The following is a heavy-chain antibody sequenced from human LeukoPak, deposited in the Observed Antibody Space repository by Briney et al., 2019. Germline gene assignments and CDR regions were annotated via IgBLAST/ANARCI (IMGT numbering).Heavy chain of an antibody. V-gene: IGHV4-34*01. D-gene: IGHD3-22*01. CDR3: ARRKIVVVPRWWSDP. J-gene: IGHJ5*02. CDR1: GGSFSGYY. Sequence: SETLSLTCAVYGGSFSGYYWSWIRQPPGKGLEWIGEINHSGSTNYNPSLKSRVTISVDTSKNQFSLKLSSVTAADTAVYYCARRKIVVVPRWWSDPWGQGTLVTVSS. CDR2: INHSGST.